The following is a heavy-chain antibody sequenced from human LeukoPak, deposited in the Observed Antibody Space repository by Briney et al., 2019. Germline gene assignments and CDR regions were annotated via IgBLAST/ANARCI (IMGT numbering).Heavy chain of an antibody. CDR3: ARQEMPGKVPAAMGPYYYGMDV. J-gene: IGHJ6*02. V-gene: IGHV1-46*01. CDR1: GYTFTSYY. Sequence: ASVKVSCKASGYTFTSYYMHWVRQAPGQGLEWMGIINPSGGSTSYAQKFQGRVTMTRDTSTSTVYMELSSLRSEDTAVYYCARQEMPGKVPAAMGPYYYGMDVWGQGTTVTVSS. CDR2: INPSGGST. D-gene: IGHD2-2*01.